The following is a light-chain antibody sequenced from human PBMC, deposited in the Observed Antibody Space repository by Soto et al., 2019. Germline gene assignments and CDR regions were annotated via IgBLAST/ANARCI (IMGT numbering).Light chain of an antibody. Sequence: QSVLTQPVSVSGSPGQSITISCTGTNSDVGAYNYVSWYQQYPGKAPKLVIYEVSNRPSGVSTRFSGSKSGNTASLTISGLQALDEADYYCSSYTSAITLYVIFGGGTKLTVL. J-gene: IGLJ2*01. V-gene: IGLV2-14*01. CDR2: EVS. CDR3: SSYTSAITLYVI. CDR1: NSDVGAYNY.